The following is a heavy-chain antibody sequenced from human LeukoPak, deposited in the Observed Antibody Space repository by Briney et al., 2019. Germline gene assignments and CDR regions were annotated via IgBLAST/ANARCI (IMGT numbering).Heavy chain of an antibody. CDR2: IYHSGST. Sequence: SETLSLTCAVSGGSISSSNWWSWVRQPPGQGLEWIGEIYHSGSTNYNPSLKSRVTISVDKSKNQFSLKLSSVTAADTAVYYCARFRLHDFWSGYYTEHNWFDPWGQGTLVTVSS. CDR3: ARFRLHDFWSGYYTEHNWFDP. CDR1: GGSISSSNW. V-gene: IGHV4-4*02. J-gene: IGHJ5*02. D-gene: IGHD3-3*01.